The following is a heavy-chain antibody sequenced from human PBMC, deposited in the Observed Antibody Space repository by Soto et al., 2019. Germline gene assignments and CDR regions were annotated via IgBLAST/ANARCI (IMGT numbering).Heavy chain of an antibody. J-gene: IGHJ4*02. Sequence: SVKVSCKASGGTFSSYAITWVRQAPGQGLEWMGGIIPIFGTANYAQKFQGRVTITADESTSTAYMELSNLRSEDTAVYYCARGPHSSGWYSSIDYWGQGTLVTVSS. CDR1: GGTFSSYA. CDR2: IIPIFGTA. V-gene: IGHV1-69*13. CDR3: ARGPHSSGWYSSIDY. D-gene: IGHD6-19*01.